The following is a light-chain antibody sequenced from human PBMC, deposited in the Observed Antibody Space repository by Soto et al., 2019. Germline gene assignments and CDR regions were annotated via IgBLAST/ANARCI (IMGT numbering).Light chain of an antibody. J-gene: IGLJ2*01. CDR1: SGSIASSY. Sequence: FMLTQPHSVSESPGKTVTISCTRSSGSIASSYVQWYQLRPGSSPTTVIYEDDQRTAGVPDRFSGSVDTSSNSASLTISGLQTEDEADYFCQSYDTSLLIFGGGTKLTVL. CDR2: EDD. V-gene: IGLV6-57*01. CDR3: QSYDTSLLI.